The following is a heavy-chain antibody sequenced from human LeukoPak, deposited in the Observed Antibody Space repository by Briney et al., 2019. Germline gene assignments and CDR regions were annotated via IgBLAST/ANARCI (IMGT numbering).Heavy chain of an antibody. Sequence: SETLSLTCTVSGGSVSSSIYYWGWIRQPPGKGLEWIGSIYYSGSTSYNPSLKSRVTISVDTSKNQFSPKLTSVTAADTAAYYCASRNDILTGYVFDFWGQGTLVTVSS. CDR1: GGSVSSSIYY. V-gene: IGHV4-39*01. CDR3: ASRNDILTGYVFDF. D-gene: IGHD3-9*01. CDR2: IYYSGST. J-gene: IGHJ4*02.